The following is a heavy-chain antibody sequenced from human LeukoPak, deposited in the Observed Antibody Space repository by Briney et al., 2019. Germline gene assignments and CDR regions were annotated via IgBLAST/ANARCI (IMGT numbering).Heavy chain of an antibody. CDR2: IYDSGST. J-gene: IGHJ4*02. Sequence: PSETLSLTCTVSGGSISSSSYDWGWIRQPPGKGREWIGSIYDSGSTYYNPSLKSRVTISVDTSKNQFSLKLSSVTAADTAVYYCARLGDYGGNPILNKYYFDYWGQGTLVTVSS. CDR1: GGSISSSSYD. CDR3: ARLGDYGGNPILNKYYFDY. V-gene: IGHV4-39*01. D-gene: IGHD4-23*01.